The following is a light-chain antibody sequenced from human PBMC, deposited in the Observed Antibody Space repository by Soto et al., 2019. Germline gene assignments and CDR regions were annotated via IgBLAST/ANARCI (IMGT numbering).Light chain of an antibody. V-gene: IGKV1-5*01. CDR1: QSISNW. J-gene: IGKJ2*01. CDR3: QQYHSYSGT. CDR2: DAS. Sequence: IQMTQSPSTLSASVGDRVTITCRASQSISNWLAWYQQKPGKAPKLLIYDASSLESGVPSRFSGSGSGTEFTLTLSSLQPDDFATYYCQQYHSYSGTFGQGTKLEIK.